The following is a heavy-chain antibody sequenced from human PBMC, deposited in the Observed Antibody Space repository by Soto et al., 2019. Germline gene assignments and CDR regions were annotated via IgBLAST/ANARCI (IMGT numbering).Heavy chain of an antibody. J-gene: IGHJ4*02. V-gene: IGHV4-31*03. D-gene: IGHD3-10*01. CDR2: IYYSGSA. Sequence: ASATLSLPCTVSGGSISSGDSYWTWIRQHPGTGLEWIGYIYYSGSAYYNPSLKSRVTISVDTSRSQFSLKLSSVTAADTAVYYCARTFYYGSGTSDYWGQGTLVTVSS. CDR1: GGSISSGDSY. CDR3: ARTFYYGSGTSDY.